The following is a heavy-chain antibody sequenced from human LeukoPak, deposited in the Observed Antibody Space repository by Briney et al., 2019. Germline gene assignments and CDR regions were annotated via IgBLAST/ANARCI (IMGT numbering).Heavy chain of an antibody. CDR2: IFYTGRT. CDR1: GGSLSRDS. V-gene: IGHV4-59*01. J-gene: IGHJ5*02. D-gene: IGHD4-17*01. CDR3: ASSYGDYWFDP. Sequence: SETLSLTCTVSGGSLSRDSWSWIRQPPGQGLEWIGYIFYTGRTNYNPSLKSRVTISIDTTKNQCSLRLSSVTAADAAVYYCASSYGDYWFDPWGQGTLVTVSS.